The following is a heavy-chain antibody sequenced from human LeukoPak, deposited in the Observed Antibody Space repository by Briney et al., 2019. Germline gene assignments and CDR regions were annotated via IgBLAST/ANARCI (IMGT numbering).Heavy chain of an antibody. CDR3: ARDQRLGELSFYYYYGMDV. CDR2: ISSSSSYT. CDR1: GFTFSDYY. J-gene: IGHJ6*04. D-gene: IGHD3-16*02. V-gene: IGHV3-11*06. Sequence: GGSLRLSCAASGFTFSDYYMSWIRQAPGKGLEWVSYISSSSSYTNYADSVKGRFTISRDNAKNSLYLQMNSLRAEDTAVYYCARDQRLGELSFYYYYGMDVWGKGTTVTVPS.